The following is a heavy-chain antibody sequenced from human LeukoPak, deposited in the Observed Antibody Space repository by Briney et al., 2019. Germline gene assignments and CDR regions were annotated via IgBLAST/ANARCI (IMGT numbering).Heavy chain of an antibody. J-gene: IGHJ4*02. V-gene: IGHV1-18*01. CDR3: ARGQSMYY. D-gene: IGHD3-16*01. CDR2: ISPHTCTT. Sequence: GASVTISFTASGYTFNNFVISWVRQAPGQGLEWVGWISPHTCTTKYAQKVQGRLTMTTDASTTTVYMELRSLRFDDTAVYFCARGQSMYYWGQGTPVTVSS. CDR1: GYTFNNFV.